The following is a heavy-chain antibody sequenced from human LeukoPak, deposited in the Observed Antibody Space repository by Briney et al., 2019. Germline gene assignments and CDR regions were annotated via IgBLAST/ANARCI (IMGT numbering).Heavy chain of an antibody. Sequence: ASVKVSCKASGYTFTSYGISWVRLAPGQGLEWMGWISAYNGNTNYAQKLQGRVTMTTDTSTSTAYMELRSLRSDDTAVYYCARDGQQWLPYYYYMDVWGKGTAVTVSS. D-gene: IGHD6-19*01. CDR3: ARDGQQWLPYYYYMDV. V-gene: IGHV1-18*01. CDR2: ISAYNGNT. CDR1: GYTFTSYG. J-gene: IGHJ6*03.